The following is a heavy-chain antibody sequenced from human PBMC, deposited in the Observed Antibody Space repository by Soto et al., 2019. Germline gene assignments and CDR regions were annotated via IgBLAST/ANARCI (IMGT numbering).Heavy chain of an antibody. CDR3: AKDSNPYDSSGYYYFGY. CDR1: GFTFSSYA. V-gene: IGHV3-23*01. D-gene: IGHD3-22*01. J-gene: IGHJ4*02. CDR2: VSATGGDT. Sequence: GGSLRLSSAASGFTFSSYALSWVRKATGKGLEWVSAVSATGGDTYSADSVKGRFTISRDNSKSTLYLHMNTLRAEDTAVYYCAKDSNPYDSSGYYYFGYWGQGALVTVSS.